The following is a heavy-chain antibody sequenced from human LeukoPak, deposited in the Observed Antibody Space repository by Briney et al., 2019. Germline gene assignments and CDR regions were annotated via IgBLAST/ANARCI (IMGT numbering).Heavy chain of an antibody. V-gene: IGHV4-59*08. CDR3: ARHVIAVAGTLFDY. CDR1: GGSISSHY. Sequence: SETLSPTCTVSGGSISSHYWSWIRQPPGKGLEWIGYIYYSGSTNYNPSLKSRVTISVDTSKNQFSLKLSSVTAADTAVYYCARHVIAVAGTLFDYWGQGTLVTVSS. CDR2: IYYSGST. J-gene: IGHJ4*02. D-gene: IGHD6-19*01.